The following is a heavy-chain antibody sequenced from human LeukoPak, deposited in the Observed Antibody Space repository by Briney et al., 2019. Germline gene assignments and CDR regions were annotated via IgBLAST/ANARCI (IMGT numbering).Heavy chain of an antibody. CDR3: GYARVPTL. CDR2: INSDGSGT. Sequence: GGSLRLSCAASGFTFSSYWMHWVRQAPGKGLQWVSRINSDGSGTSYADSVKGRFTVSRDNAKNTLYLQMNSLRAEDTAVYYCGYARVPTLWGQGTLVTVSS. D-gene: IGHD2-2*01. V-gene: IGHV3-74*01. J-gene: IGHJ4*02. CDR1: GFTFSSYW.